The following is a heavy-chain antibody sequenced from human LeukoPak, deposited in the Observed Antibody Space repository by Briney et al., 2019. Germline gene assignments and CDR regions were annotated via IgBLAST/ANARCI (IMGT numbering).Heavy chain of an antibody. Sequence: ASVKVSCKASGYTFTSYYMHWVRQAPGQGLEWMGIINPSGGSTSYAQKFQGRVTMTRDTSTSTVYMELSSLRSEHTAVYYCARDRCSGGSCYDYFDYWGQGTLVTVSS. J-gene: IGHJ4*02. CDR1: GYTFTSYY. V-gene: IGHV1-46*01. CDR3: ARDRCSGGSCYDYFDY. D-gene: IGHD2-15*01. CDR2: INPSGGST.